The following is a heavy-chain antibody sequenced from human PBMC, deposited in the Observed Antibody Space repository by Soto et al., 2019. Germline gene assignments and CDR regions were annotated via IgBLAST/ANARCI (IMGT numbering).Heavy chain of an antibody. CDR1: GFTFSSYG. CDR2: ISYDGRNK. J-gene: IGHJ4*02. D-gene: IGHD3-3*01. V-gene: IGHV3-30*18. Sequence: PGGSLRLSCAASGFTFSSYGMHWVRQAPGKGLGWVAVISYDGRNKYYADSVKGRVTISRDNSKNTLYLQMNSLRAEDTAVYYCAKPDGPYYDLWSGPGLWGQGSLVTVSS. CDR3: AKPDGPYYDLWSGPGL.